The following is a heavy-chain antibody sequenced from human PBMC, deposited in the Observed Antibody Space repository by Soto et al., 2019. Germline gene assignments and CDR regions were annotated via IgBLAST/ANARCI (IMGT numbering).Heavy chain of an antibody. J-gene: IGHJ4*02. D-gene: IGHD1-26*01. CDR1: GFTFSSDA. Sequence: GGSLRLSCAASGFTFSSDAMSWVRQAPGKGLEWVSAISGSGGSTYYADSVKGRFTISRDNSKNTLYLQMNSLRAEDTAVYYCAKFVGATKRNYFDYWGQGTLVTVAS. V-gene: IGHV3-23*01. CDR2: ISGSGGST. CDR3: AKFVGATKRNYFDY.